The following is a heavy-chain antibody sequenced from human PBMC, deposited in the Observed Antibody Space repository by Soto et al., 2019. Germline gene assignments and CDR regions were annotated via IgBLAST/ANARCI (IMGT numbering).Heavy chain of an antibody. CDR3: AKSRRELPGGRWSPLGD. D-gene: IGHD1-26*01. Sequence: PGGSLRLSCAASGFTFSSYGMHWVHQAPGKGLEWVAVISYDGSNKYYADSVKGRFTISRDNSKNTLYLQMNSLRAEDTAVYYCAKSRRELPGGRWSPLGDWGQGTLVTVSS. CDR1: GFTFSSYG. J-gene: IGHJ4*02. V-gene: IGHV3-30*18. CDR2: ISYDGSNK.